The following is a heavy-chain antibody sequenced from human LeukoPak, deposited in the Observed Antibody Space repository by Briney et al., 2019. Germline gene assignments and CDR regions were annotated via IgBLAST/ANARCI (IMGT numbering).Heavy chain of an antibody. V-gene: IGHV3-33*06. J-gene: IGHJ4*02. CDR1: GFTFSRNG. CDR2: IWYDGSNE. Sequence: PGGSLRLSCAASGFTFSRNGVHWVRQAPGKGLEWVAVIWYDGSNEYYADSVKGRFTVSRDNSKNTMYLQMNSLRAEDTAVYYCAKDRDYIMGIVDYWGQGTLVTVSS. CDR3: AKDRDYIMGIVDY. D-gene: IGHD4/OR15-4a*01.